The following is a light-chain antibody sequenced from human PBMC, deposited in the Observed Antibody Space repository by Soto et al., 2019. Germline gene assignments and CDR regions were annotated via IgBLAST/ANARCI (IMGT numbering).Light chain of an antibody. CDR1: ISNIGRND. CDR3: AVWDARLSGYV. V-gene: IGLV1-47*02. CDR2: GNS. Sequence: TQPPSVSETPGQRVTISCSGTISNIGRNDVCWYQQLPGTAPKLLIYGNSQRPSGVPERFSASKSGTSASLAISGLRSEDEAEYYCAVWDARLSGYVFGSGTKVTVL. J-gene: IGLJ1*01.